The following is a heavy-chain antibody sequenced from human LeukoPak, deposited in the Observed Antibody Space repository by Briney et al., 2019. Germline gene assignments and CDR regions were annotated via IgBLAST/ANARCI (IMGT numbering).Heavy chain of an antibody. D-gene: IGHD2-21*01. CDR1: GGTFSSYA. CDR2: INAGNGNT. V-gene: IGHV1-3*01. CDR3: ARGPRVLFLI. J-gene: IGHJ3*02. Sequence: ASVKVSCKASGGTFSSYAISWVRQAPGQRLEWMGWINAGNGNTKYSQKFQGRVTITRDTSASTAYMELSSLRSEDTAVYYCARGPRVLFLIWGQGTMVTVSS.